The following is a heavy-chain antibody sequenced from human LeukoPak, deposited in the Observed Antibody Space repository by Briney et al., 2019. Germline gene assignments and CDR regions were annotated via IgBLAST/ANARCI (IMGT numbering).Heavy chain of an antibody. D-gene: IGHD2-15*01. Sequence: ASVKVSCKASGYTFTSYGIRWVRQAPGQGLEWMGWISTYNGNTKYVQNLQGRVTTTTDTSTSTAYMELRSLRSDDTAVYYCARDPCSGGSCHDAFDIWGQGTMVTVSS. CDR2: ISTYNGNT. CDR3: ARDPCSGGSCHDAFDI. CDR1: GYTFTSYG. V-gene: IGHV1-18*01. J-gene: IGHJ3*02.